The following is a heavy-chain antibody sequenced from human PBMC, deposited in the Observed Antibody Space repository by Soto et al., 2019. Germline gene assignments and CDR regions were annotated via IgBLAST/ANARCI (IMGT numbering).Heavy chain of an antibody. D-gene: IGHD3-16*01. J-gene: IGHJ3*02. Sequence: GASVKVSCKASGYTFTSYCMHWVRQAPGQGLEWMGIINPSGGSTSYAQKFQGRVTMTRDTSTSTVYMELSSLRSEDTAVYYCARDLPAHLGAFDIWGQGTMVTVS. V-gene: IGHV1-46*01. CDR3: ARDLPAHLGAFDI. CDR2: INPSGGST. CDR1: GYTFTSYC.